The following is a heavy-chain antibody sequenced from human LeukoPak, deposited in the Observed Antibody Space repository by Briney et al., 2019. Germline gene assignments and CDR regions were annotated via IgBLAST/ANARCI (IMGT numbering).Heavy chain of an antibody. Sequence: PGGSLRLSCAASGFTFNMYWMSWVRQAPGKGLEWVANINQDGSEKYYVDSVKGRFTISRDNAKNSLHLQMNSLRAEDTAVYYCAARAIAARPYYLDYWGQGTLVTVSS. CDR3: AARAIAARPYYLDY. J-gene: IGHJ4*02. CDR2: INQDGSEK. CDR1: GFTFNMYW. D-gene: IGHD6-6*01. V-gene: IGHV3-7*01.